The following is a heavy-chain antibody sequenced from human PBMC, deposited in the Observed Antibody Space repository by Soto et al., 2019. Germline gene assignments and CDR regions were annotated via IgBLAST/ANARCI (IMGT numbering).Heavy chain of an antibody. CDR2: ISSGGST. CDR1: GFTVSNFY. Sequence: ESGGGLVQPGGSLRLSCAASGFTVSNFYMTWVRQAPGKGLEWVSVISSGGSTYYADSVKGRFTISRDNSKNTLYLEMNSPRAGDTAVYYCARDTFGGAYDFWHGGQGTLVTVSS. D-gene: IGHD3-3*01. J-gene: IGHJ4*02. V-gene: IGHV3-66*01. CDR3: ARDTFGGAYDFWH.